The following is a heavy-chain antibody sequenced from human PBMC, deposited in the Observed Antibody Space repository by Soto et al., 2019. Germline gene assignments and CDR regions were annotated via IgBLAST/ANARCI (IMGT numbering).Heavy chain of an antibody. CDR1: GYTFTEYG. CDR3: ARADYGDTKIYSFDH. Sequence: ASVKVSCKTSGYTFTEYGISWFRQAPGQGLEWMGWISPYNGKTNYVQEFQDRVTITTDTSSTTVYMDLRTLKSDDTAIYFCARADYGDTKIYSFDHWGQGTLVTVSS. J-gene: IGHJ4*02. D-gene: IGHD4-17*01. V-gene: IGHV1-18*01. CDR2: ISPYNGKT.